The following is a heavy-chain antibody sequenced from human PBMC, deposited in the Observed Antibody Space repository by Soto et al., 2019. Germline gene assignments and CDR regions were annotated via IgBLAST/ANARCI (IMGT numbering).Heavy chain of an antibody. V-gene: IGHV3-30*18. CDR2: ISHDGSNK. CDR1: GFTFSSYA. D-gene: IGHD5-18*01. J-gene: IGHJ4*02. Sequence: QVQLVESGGGVVQPGRSLRLSCAASGFTFSSYAMHWVRQAPGKGLGWVAIISHDGSNKYYADSVEGRFTISRDNSKNTLYLQMNSLRPEDSAVYYCAKNTGYSYGFPFDYGGQGTLVTVSS. CDR3: AKNTGYSYGFPFDY.